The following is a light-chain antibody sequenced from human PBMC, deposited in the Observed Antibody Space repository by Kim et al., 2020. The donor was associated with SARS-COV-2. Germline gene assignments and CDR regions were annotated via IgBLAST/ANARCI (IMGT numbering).Light chain of an antibody. CDR2: DAS. J-gene: IGKJ1*01. V-gene: IGKV3-20*01. CDR1: QGVRSNH. Sequence: GESAILACRASQGVRSNHIAWYQQKPGQAPRLLIYDASSRATGIPERFSGSGSGTDFTLTISRLEPEDFAVYYCQQYGSSPRTFGQGTKVDIK. CDR3: QQYGSSPRT.